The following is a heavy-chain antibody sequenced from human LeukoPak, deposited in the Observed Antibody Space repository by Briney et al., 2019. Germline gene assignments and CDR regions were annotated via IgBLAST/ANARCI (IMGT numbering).Heavy chain of an antibody. CDR2: VWYDGSKR. CDR3: ARDGKGFGELLY. D-gene: IGHD3-10*01. J-gene: IGHJ4*02. CDR1: GFTFSSFG. V-gene: IGHV3-33*01. Sequence: GGSLRLSCAASGFTFSSFGMHWVRQAPGEGLEWVAIVWYDGSKRYYADSVKGRFTISRDDSKNTLYLQMNSLRAEDTAVYYCARDGKGFGELLYWGQGTLVTVSS.